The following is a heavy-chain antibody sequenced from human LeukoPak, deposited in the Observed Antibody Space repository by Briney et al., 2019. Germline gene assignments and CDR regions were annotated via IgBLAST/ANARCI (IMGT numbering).Heavy chain of an antibody. J-gene: IGHJ3*02. V-gene: IGHV4-38-2*02. CDR2: IYHSGST. D-gene: IGHD3-22*01. CDR1: GYSISSGYY. Sequence: LSETLSLTCTVSGYSISSGYYWGWIRQPPGKGLEWIGSIYHSGSTYYNPSLKSRVTISVDTSKNQFSLKLSSVTAADTALYYCAKEAKKWLIWAFDIWGQGTMVTVSS. CDR3: AKEAKKWLIWAFDI.